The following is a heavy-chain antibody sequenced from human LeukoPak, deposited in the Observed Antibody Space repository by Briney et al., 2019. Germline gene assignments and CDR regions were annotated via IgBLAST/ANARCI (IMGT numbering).Heavy chain of an antibody. CDR2: IYTSGST. CDR1: GGSISSGSYY. D-gene: IGHD3/OR15-3a*01. J-gene: IGHJ6*03. V-gene: IGHV4-61*02. CDR3: ARETWTYYYYMDV. Sequence: SETLSLTCTVSGGSISSGSYYWSWIRQPAGKGLEWIGRIYTSGSTNYNPSLKSRVTISVDTSKNQFSLELSSVTAADTAVYYCARETWTYYYYMDVWGKGTTVTISS.